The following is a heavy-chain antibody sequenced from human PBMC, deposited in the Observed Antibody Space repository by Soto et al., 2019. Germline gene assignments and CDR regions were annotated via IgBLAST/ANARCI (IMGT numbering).Heavy chain of an antibody. D-gene: IGHD6-19*01. Sequence: PSETLSLTCAVSGYSISSGYYWGWIRQPPGKGLEWIGSIYHSGSTYYNPSLKSRVTISVDTSKNQFSLKLSSVTAADTAVYYCARGGEDRSGWYAAWFDPWGQGTLVTVSS. CDR1: GYSISSGYY. V-gene: IGHV4-38-2*01. CDR3: ARGGEDRSGWYAAWFDP. CDR2: IYHSGST. J-gene: IGHJ5*02.